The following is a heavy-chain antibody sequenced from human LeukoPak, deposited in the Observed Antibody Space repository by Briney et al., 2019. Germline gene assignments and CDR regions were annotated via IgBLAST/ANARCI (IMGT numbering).Heavy chain of an antibody. CDR1: GHTFSGYH. CDR2: ISPKSGDT. J-gene: IGHJ4*02. Sequence: ASVKVSCKASGHTFSGYHVQWVRQAPGQGLEWMGWISPKSGDTKSGQKFQGRVTLTRDTSISTAYMELSRLTSDDTAVYYCASVRAGDDFDYWGQGTLVTVSS. V-gene: IGHV1-2*02. CDR3: ASVRAGDDFDY. D-gene: IGHD3-16*01.